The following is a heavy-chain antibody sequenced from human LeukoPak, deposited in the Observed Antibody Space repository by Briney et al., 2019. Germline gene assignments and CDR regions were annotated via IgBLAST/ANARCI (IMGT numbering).Heavy chain of an antibody. D-gene: IGHD3-3*01. J-gene: IGHJ5*02. Sequence: SETLSLTCAVYGGSFSGYYWSWIRQHPGKGLEWIGYIYYSGSTYYNPSLKSRVTISVDTSKNQFSLKLSSVTAADTAVYYCARDLWGRFSWGQGTLVTVSS. CDR3: ARDLWGRFS. CDR1: GGSFSGYY. CDR2: IYYSGST. V-gene: IGHV4-31*11.